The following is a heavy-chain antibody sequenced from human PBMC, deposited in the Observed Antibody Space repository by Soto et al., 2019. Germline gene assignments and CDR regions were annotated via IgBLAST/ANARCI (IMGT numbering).Heavy chain of an antibody. Sequence: SETLSLTSAVSGYSISSGYYWGWIRQPPGKGLEWIGSIYHSGSTYYNPSLKSRVTISVDTSKNQFSLKLSSVTAADTAVYYCARDRGVATIVGWFDPWGQGTLVTVS. V-gene: IGHV4-38-2*02. CDR2: IYHSGST. CDR3: ARDRGVATIVGWFDP. CDR1: GYSISSGYY. J-gene: IGHJ5*02. D-gene: IGHD5-12*01.